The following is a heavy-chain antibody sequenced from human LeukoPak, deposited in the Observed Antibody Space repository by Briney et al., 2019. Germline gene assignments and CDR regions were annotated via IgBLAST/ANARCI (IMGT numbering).Heavy chain of an antibody. J-gene: IGHJ3*02. D-gene: IGHD2-2*01. CDR3: ARDSSSTSWTFAFDI. Sequence: SETLSLTCTVSGGSISSYYWSWIRQPAGKGLEWIGRIYTSGSTNYNPSLKSRLTMSVDTSKNQFSLKLSSVTAADTAVYYCARDSSSTSWTFAFDIWGQGTMVTVS. CDR2: IYTSGST. CDR1: GGSISSYY. V-gene: IGHV4-4*07.